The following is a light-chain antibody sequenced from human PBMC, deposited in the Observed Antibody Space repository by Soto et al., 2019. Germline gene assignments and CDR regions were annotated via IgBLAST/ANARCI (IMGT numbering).Light chain of an antibody. J-gene: IGLJ2*01. CDR3: QSFDSRLSAPV. Sequence: QSVLTQPPSVSGAPGQRVTISCTGNSSNIGSPFDVHWDQHLPGTAPRLLIYANNNRPSGVPDRFSGSKSGTSASLAITGLQGDDETDYYCQSFDSRLSAPVFGGGTKLTVL. V-gene: IGLV1-40*01. CDR1: SSNIGSPFD. CDR2: ANN.